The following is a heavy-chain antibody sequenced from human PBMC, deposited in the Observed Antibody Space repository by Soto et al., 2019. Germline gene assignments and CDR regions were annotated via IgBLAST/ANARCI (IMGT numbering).Heavy chain of an antibody. CDR3: ARRRTERHNWFDP. Sequence: QVQLQESGPGLVRPSETLSLTCTVSGASFTSYYWSWIRQPPGKGLEWIGYIYYGETTNYNPSLKRRVTISRDTSKNQGFLKLTSVTAADTAVYYCARRRTERHNWFDPWGQGTLVTVSS. V-gene: IGHV4-59*01. D-gene: IGHD1-1*01. CDR2: IYYGETT. J-gene: IGHJ5*02. CDR1: GASFTSYY.